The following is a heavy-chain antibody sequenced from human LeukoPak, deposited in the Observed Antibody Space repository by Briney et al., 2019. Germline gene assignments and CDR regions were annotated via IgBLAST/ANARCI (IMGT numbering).Heavy chain of an antibody. D-gene: IGHD6-13*01. Sequence: ASVKVSCKASGGTFSSYAISWVRQAPGQGLEWMGGINAGNGNTKYSQKFLGRVTMTRNTSISTAYMELSSLRSEDTAVYYCASPGTGEIAAAEAFDIWGQGTMVTVSS. CDR3: ASPGTGEIAAAEAFDI. J-gene: IGHJ3*02. V-gene: IGHV1-8*02. CDR1: GGTFSSYA. CDR2: INAGNGNT.